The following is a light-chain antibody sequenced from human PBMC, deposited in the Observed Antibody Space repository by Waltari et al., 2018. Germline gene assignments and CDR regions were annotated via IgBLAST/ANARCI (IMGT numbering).Light chain of an antibody. CDR1: QSVNWY. CDR3: QQRRNWPLT. V-gene: IGKV3-11*02. J-gene: IGKJ4*01. CDR2: DTS. Sequence: EIVLTQSPATLSLSPGERATLSCRASQSVNWYLAWYQQRPGQAPRLLIYDTSNRATGIPARFSGSGAERDFTVTISSREPEDSAGYYCQQRRNWPLTFGGGTKVGIK.